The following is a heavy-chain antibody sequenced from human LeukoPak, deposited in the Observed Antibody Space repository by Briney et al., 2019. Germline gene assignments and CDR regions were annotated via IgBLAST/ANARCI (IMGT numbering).Heavy chain of an antibody. J-gene: IGHJ6*02. V-gene: IGHV1-3*01. CDR3: ARTPGDGNGMDV. CDR2: INADSGNT. Sequence: ASVKVSCKASGYTFTTYAMHWVRQAPGQRLEWMGWINADSGNTKYSQKFQGRVTITRDTSASTAYMELSSLRSEDTAVYYCARTPGDGNGMDVWGQGTTVTVSS. CDR1: GYTFTTYA. D-gene: IGHD3-10*01.